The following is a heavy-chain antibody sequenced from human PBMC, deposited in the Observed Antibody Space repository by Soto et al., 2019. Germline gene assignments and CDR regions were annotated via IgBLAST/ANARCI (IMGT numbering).Heavy chain of an antibody. CDR2: IYYSGST. J-gene: IGHJ4*02. D-gene: IGHD2-2*01. CDR1: GGSISSYY. V-gene: IGHV4-59*01. CDR3: ARGLRYCSSTSCLHNDY. Sequence: PSETLSLTCTVVGGSISSYYWSCIRQPPGKGLEWIGYIYYSGSTYYNPSLKSRVTISVDTSKNQFSLKLSSVTAADTAVYYCARGLRYCSSTSCLHNDYWGQGTLVTVSS.